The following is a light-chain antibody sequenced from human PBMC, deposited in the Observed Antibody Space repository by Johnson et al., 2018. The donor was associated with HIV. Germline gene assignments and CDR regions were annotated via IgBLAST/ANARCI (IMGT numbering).Light chain of an antibody. CDR2: ENN. CDR1: SSNIGNNY. Sequence: QSALTQPPSVYAAPGQKVTISCSGSSSNIGNNYVSWYQQLPGTAPKLLIYENNKRPSGIPDRFSGSKSGTSATLGITGLQTGDESDYYCGTWDSSLSADVFGTGTKVTVL. J-gene: IGLJ1*01. V-gene: IGLV1-51*02. CDR3: GTWDSSLSADV.